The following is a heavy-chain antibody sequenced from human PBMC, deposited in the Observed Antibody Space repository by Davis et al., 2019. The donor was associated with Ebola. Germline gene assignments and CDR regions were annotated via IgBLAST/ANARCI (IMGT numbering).Heavy chain of an antibody. V-gene: IGHV3-21*01. CDR2: ISSSSYI. CDR1: GFTFSSYS. D-gene: IGHD3-16*01. CDR3: ARDLGAIYGMDV. J-gene: IGHJ6*02. Sequence: PGGSLRLSCAASGFTFSSYSMNWVRQAPGKGLEWVSSISSSSYIYYADSVKGRFTISRDNAKNSLYLQMNSLRAEDTAVYYCARDLGAIYGMDVWGQGTTVTVSS.